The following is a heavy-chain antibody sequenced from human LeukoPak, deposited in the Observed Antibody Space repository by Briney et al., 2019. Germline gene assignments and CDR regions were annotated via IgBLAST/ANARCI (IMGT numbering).Heavy chain of an antibody. J-gene: IGHJ6*02. CDR3: AREDFWSGYSGYGMDV. D-gene: IGHD3-3*01. CDR2: IIPIFGTA. CDR1: GGTFSSYA. Sequence: ASVKVSCKASGGTFSSYAISWVRQAPGQGLEWMGGIIPIFGTANYAQKFQGRVTMTRDTSTSTVYMELSSLRSEDTAVYYCAREDFWSGYSGYGMDVWGQGTTVTVSS. V-gene: IGHV1-69*05.